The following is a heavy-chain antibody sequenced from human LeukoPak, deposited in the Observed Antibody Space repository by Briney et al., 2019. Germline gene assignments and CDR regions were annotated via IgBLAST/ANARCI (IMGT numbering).Heavy chain of an antibody. CDR2: IYYSGST. CDR1: GGSISSYY. J-gene: IGHJ4*02. D-gene: IGHD3-10*01. CDR3: AAYGSGSYLAY. Sequence: PSETLSLTCTVSGGSISSYYWSWIRQPPGKGLEWIGYIYYSGSTNYNPSLKSRVTISVDTSKNQFSLNRSSVTAADTAVYYCAAYGSGSYLAYWGQGTLVTVSS. V-gene: IGHV4-59*01.